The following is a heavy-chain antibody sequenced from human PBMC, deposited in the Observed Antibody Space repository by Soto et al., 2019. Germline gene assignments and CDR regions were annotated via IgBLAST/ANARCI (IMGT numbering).Heavy chain of an antibody. CDR2: TYYRSKWYN. V-gene: IGHV6-1*01. D-gene: IGHD6-13*01. Sequence: PSQTLSLTCVISGDSVSSNSAAWNWIRQSPSRGLEWLGRTYYRSKWYNDYAVSVKSRITINPDTSKNQFSLQLNSVTPEDTAVYYCAKQQLVPKKYYYGMDVWGQGTTVTVSS. CDR3: AKQQLVPKKYYYGMDV. CDR1: GDSVSSNSAA. J-gene: IGHJ6*02.